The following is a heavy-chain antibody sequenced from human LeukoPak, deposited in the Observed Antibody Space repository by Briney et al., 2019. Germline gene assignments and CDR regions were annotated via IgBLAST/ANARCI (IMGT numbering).Heavy chain of an antibody. J-gene: IGHJ6*02. D-gene: IGHD2-2*02. V-gene: IGHV1-69*04. Sequence: SVRVSCKASGSTFSRNSISWVRQAPGQGLEWMGRFIPMLGVAAYAQKFQGRITITADRSTNTAFMELSSLRSEDTAVYYCARVQAVGVPVAIDAYYSYGMDVWGQGTAVTVSS. CDR2: FIPMLGVA. CDR3: ARVQAVGVPVAIDAYYSYGMDV. CDR1: GSTFSRNS.